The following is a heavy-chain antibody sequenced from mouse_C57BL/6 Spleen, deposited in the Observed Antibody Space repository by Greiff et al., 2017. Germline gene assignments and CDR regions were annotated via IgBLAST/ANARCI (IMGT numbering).Heavy chain of an antibody. CDR1: GYTFTSYW. CDR2: IYPGSGST. CDR3: ARIYYGNPWLAY. V-gene: IGHV1-55*01. Sequence: VQLQQSGAELVKPGASVKMSCKASGYTFTSYWITWVKQRPGEGLEWIGDIYPGSGSTNYNEKFKSKATLTVDTSSSTAYMQLSSLTSEDSAVYDCARIYYGNPWLAYWGQGTLVTVSA. D-gene: IGHD2-1*01. J-gene: IGHJ3*01.